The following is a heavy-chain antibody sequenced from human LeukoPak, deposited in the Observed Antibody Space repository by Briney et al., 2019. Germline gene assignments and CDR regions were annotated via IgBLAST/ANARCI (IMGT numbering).Heavy chain of an antibody. Sequence: SETLSLTRTVSGGSISGYYWSRIRQPAGKGLLWIGRIYTSGNTYYNPSLKSRVTISVDTSKNQFSLKLSSVTAADTAVYYCARVIGTHSSSNGNWFDPWGQGTLVTVSS. J-gene: IGHJ5*02. CDR1: GGSISGYY. D-gene: IGHD6-6*01. CDR2: IYTSGNT. V-gene: IGHV4-4*07. CDR3: ARVIGTHSSSNGNWFDP.